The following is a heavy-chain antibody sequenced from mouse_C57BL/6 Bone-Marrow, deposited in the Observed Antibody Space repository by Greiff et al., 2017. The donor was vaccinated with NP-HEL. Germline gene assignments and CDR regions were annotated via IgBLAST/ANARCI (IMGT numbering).Heavy chain of an antibody. CDR2: IDPSDSYT. CDR1: GYTFTSYW. CDR3: ARRRSTSRYYAMDY. D-gene: IGHD2-1*01. J-gene: IGHJ4*01. Sequence: QVQLQQPGAELVMPGASVKLSCKASGYTFTSYWMHWVKQRPGQGLEWIGEIDPSDSYTNYNQKFKGKSTLTVDKSSSTAYMQLSSLTSEDSAVYYCARRRSTSRYYAMDYWGQGNSVTVSS. V-gene: IGHV1-69*01.